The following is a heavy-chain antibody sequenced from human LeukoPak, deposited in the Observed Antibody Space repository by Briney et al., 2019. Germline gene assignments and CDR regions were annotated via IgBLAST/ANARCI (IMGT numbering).Heavy chain of an antibody. CDR2: IKEDGSEE. Sequence: PGGSLRLSCAASTFTFGNYWMSWVRQPPGKGLEWVANIKEDGSEEYYVDSVKGRFTISRDNTKNSLYLQMNSLRAEDTAVYYCARDPAAWDYWGQGTLVTVSS. V-gene: IGHV3-7*01. D-gene: IGHD6-13*01. J-gene: IGHJ4*02. CDR3: ARDPAAWDY. CDR1: TFTFGNYW.